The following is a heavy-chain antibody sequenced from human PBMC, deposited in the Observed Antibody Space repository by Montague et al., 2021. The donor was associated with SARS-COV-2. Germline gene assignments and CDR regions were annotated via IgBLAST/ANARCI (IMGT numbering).Heavy chain of an antibody. V-gene: IGHV4-59*02. CDR1: GASVGSSD. D-gene: IGHD1-14*01. J-gene: IGHJ3*02. Sequence: SETLSLTCTVSGASVGSSDWGWIRQSPGKGLEWIGYFSSVGSTDYNPSLKSRVSISTDTSKNQFSLKVRSMTAADTAVYYCARETMTADAFDIWGQGTMVTVSS. CDR3: ARETMTADAFDI. CDR2: FSSVGST.